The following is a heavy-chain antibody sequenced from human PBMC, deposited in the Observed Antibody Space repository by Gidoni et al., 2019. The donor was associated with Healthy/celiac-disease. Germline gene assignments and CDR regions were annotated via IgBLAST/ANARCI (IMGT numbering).Heavy chain of an antibody. CDR1: GFTFSSYS. Sequence: GESGGGLVQPGGSLRLSCAASGFTFSSYSMNWVRQAPGKGLEWVSYISSSSSTIYYADSVKGRFTISRDNAKNSLYLQMNSLRDEDTAVYYCARDSVDLGDYSWVGTAYWGQGALVTVSS. D-gene: IGHD4-17*01. CDR2: ISSSSSTI. J-gene: IGHJ4*02. V-gene: IGHV3-48*02. CDR3: ARDSVDLGDYSWVGTAY.